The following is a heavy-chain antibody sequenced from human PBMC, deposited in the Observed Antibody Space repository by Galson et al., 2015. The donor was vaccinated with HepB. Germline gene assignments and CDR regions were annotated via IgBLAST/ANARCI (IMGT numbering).Heavy chain of an antibody. CDR1: GYTFTSYD. D-gene: IGHD3-10*01. J-gene: IGHJ6*02. V-gene: IGHV1-8*01. Sequence: SVKVSCKASGYTFTSYDINWVRQATGQGLEWMGWMNPNSGNTGYAQKFQGRVTMTRNTSISTAYMELSSLRSEDTAVYYCASLTYYYGSGRWRWHHGGNKWYYYYGMDVWGQGTTVTVSS. CDR2: MNPNSGNT. CDR3: ASLTYYYGSGRWRWHHGGNKWYYYYGMDV.